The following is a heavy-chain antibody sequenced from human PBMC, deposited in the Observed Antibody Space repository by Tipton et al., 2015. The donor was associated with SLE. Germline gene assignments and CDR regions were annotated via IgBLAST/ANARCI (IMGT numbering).Heavy chain of an antibody. D-gene: IGHD6-19*01. CDR2: MNPKSGNT. J-gene: IGHJ5*02. CDR3: ARGRGAVAGRGDWFDP. CDR1: GYSFSTYD. V-gene: IGHV1-8*02. Sequence: QVQLVQSGAEVKKPGASVKVSCKASGYSFSTYDINWVRQATGQGLEWMGWMNPKSGNTGYAQKFQGRVTMTRNTSITTAYMERSSLTFDDTAVYYCARGRGAVAGRGDWFDPWGQGTPVTVSS.